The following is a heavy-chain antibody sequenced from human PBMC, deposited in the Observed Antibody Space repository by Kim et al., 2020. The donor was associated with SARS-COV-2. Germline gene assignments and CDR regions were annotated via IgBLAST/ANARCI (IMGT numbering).Heavy chain of an antibody. D-gene: IGHD2-8*01. Sequence: GQTTEYAASVKGSFISSRDDSKSIAYLQMNSLTIEDTAVYYCTKWWGMDVWGQGTTVTVSS. CDR3: TKWWGMDV. CDR2: GQTT. V-gene: IGHV3-49*02. J-gene: IGHJ6*02.